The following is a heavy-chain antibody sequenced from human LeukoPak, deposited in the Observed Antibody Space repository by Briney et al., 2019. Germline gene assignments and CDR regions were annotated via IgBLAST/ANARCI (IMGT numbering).Heavy chain of an antibody. V-gene: IGHV4-61*01. CDR1: GGSISSTSYY. D-gene: IGHD7-27*01. Sequence: SETLSLTCTVSGGSISSTSYYWSWIRPPPGKGLEWIGYSDYSGSANYNPSLKSRVTISVDTSKNQFSLNLSSVTAADTAVYYCAQNWGSYAFDIWGRGTMVTVSS. J-gene: IGHJ3*02. CDR3: AQNWGSYAFDI. CDR2: SDYSGSA.